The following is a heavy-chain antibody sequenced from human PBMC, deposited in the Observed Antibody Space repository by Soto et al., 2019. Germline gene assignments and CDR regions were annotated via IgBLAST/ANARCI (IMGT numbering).Heavy chain of an antibody. CDR3: AKDDSPLPITMIGFSRPFDY. J-gene: IGHJ4*02. Sequence: GGSLRLSCAASGFTFSSYGMHWVRQAPGKGLEWVAVISYDGSNKYYADSVKGRFTISRDNSKNTLYLQMNSLRAEDTAVYYCAKDDSPLPITMIGFSRPFDYWGQGTLVTVSS. V-gene: IGHV3-30*18. D-gene: IGHD3-22*01. CDR2: ISYDGSNK. CDR1: GFTFSSYG.